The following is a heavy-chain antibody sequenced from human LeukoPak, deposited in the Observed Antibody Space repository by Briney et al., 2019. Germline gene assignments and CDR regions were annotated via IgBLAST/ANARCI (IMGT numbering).Heavy chain of an antibody. Sequence: PGGSLRLSCAASGFTFSSYGMSWVRQAPGKGLEWVSAISGSGGSTYYADSVKGRFTISRDNSKTTLYLQMNSLRAEDTAAYYCAKSYSSSSADYYYYYMDVWGKGTTVTVSS. CDR1: GFTFSSYG. CDR3: AKSYSSSSADYYYYYMDV. D-gene: IGHD6-6*01. CDR2: ISGSGGST. J-gene: IGHJ6*03. V-gene: IGHV3-23*01.